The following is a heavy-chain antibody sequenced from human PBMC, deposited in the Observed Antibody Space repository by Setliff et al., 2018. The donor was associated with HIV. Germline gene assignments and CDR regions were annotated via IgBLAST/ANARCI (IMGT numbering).Heavy chain of an antibody. Sequence: GASVKVSCKASGYTFINYHITWVRQAPGQGLEWVGSISASGVNTNYTQGRVTMTTDTSTSTPYMELRSLRSDDSAVYYCARVPVSSYYYYMDVWGKGTTVTVSS. CDR1: GYTFINYH. J-gene: IGHJ6*03. CDR3: ARVPVSSYYYYMDV. D-gene: IGHD6-13*01. CDR2: ISASGVNT. V-gene: IGHV1-18*01.